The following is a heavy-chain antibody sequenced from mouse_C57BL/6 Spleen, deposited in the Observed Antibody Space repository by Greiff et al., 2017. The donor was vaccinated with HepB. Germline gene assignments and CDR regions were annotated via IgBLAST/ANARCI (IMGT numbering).Heavy chain of an antibody. V-gene: IGHV1-5*01. CDR2: IYPGNSDT. Sequence: VQLQQSGTVLARPGASVKMSCKTSGYTFTSYWMHWVKQRPGQGLEWIGAIYPGNSDTSYNQKFKGKAKLTAVTSASTAYMELSSLTNEDSAVYYCTSLYGNYPLMDDWGQGTSVTVSS. J-gene: IGHJ4*01. CDR3: TSLYGNYPLMDD. CDR1: GYTFTSYW. D-gene: IGHD2-1*01.